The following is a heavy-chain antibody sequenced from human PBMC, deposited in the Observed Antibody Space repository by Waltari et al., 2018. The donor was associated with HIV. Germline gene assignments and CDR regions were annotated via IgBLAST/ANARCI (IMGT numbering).Heavy chain of an antibody. J-gene: IGHJ4*02. Sequence: EVQLVESGGGVVQPGGSLRLSCAAAGFPLSSNCMRWCLQAPGKGLEWVANIKQDGSEKYYVDSVKGRFTISRDNAKNSLYLQMNSLRAEDTAVYYCARDLYSSGWGYFDYWGQGTLVTVSS. D-gene: IGHD6-19*01. CDR2: IKQDGSEK. CDR1: GFPLSSNC. CDR3: ARDLYSSGWGYFDY. V-gene: IGHV3-7*01.